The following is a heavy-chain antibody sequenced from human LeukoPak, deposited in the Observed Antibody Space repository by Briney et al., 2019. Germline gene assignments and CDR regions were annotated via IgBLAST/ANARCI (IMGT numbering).Heavy chain of an antibody. CDR1: GFTFSSYA. V-gene: IGHV3-23*01. J-gene: IGHJ3*02. CDR2: ISGSGGTT. Sequence: GGSLRLSCAASGFTFSSYAMSWVRQAPGKGLEWVSGISGSGGTTYYADSVKGRFTISRDDSKNTLYLQMNSLRAEDTAVYYCANRGYNYGLDASDIWGQGTMVTVSS. CDR3: ANRGYNYGLDASDI. D-gene: IGHD5-18*01.